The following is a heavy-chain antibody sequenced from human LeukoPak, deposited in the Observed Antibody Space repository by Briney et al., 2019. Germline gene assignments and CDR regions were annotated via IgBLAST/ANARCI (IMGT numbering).Heavy chain of an antibody. CDR3: ARDGYSSGWFDY. J-gene: IGHJ5*01. V-gene: IGHV1-69*05. CDR1: GGTFSSYA. D-gene: IGHD6-19*01. CDR2: IIPIFGTA. Sequence: SVKVSCKASGGTFSSYAISWVRHAPGQGLEWMGRIIPIFGTANYAQKFQGRVTITTDESTSTAYMELSSLRSEDTAVYYCARDGYSSGWFDYWGQGTLVTVSS.